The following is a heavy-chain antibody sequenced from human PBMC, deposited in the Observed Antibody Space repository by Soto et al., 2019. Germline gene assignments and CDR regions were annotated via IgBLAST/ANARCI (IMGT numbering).Heavy chain of an antibody. V-gene: IGHV3-33*01. CDR1: GFTFSSYG. D-gene: IGHD2-21*02. Sequence: QVQLVESGGGVVQPGRSLRLSCAASGFTFSSYGMHWVRQAPGKGLEWVAVIWYDGSTKYYGDSVKGRFTISRDNSKNTLYLQMNSLRAEDMAVYHCARYGGHSLDYWGQGALVTVSS. J-gene: IGHJ4*02. CDR2: IWYDGSTK. CDR3: ARYGGHSLDY.